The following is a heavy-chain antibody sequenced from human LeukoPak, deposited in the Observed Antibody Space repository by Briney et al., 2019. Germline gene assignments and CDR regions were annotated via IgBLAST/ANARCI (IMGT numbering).Heavy chain of an antibody. V-gene: IGHV3-53*01. Sequence: GGSLRLSCAASGFTVSNNYMSWVRQAPGKGLEWVSVIYSGGSTYYADSVKGRFTISRDNSKNTLYLQMNSLRAEDTAVYYCAKDHDHENQWFDPWGQGTLVTVSS. CDR2: IYSGGST. D-gene: IGHD2/OR15-2a*01. CDR3: AKDHDHENQWFDP. J-gene: IGHJ5*02. CDR1: GFTVSNNY.